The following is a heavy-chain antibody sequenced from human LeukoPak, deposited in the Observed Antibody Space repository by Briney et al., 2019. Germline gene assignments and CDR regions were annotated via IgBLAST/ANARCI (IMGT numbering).Heavy chain of an antibody. CDR1: GFTFSSYA. CDR3: AREIRWYFFYMDV. D-gene: IGHD1-14*01. V-gene: IGHV3-30-3*01. J-gene: IGHJ6*03. CDR2: ISYDGSNK. Sequence: GGSLRLSCAASGFTFSSYAMHWVRQAPGKGLEWVAVISYDGSNKYYADSVKGRFTISRDNAKNTLYLQMDSLGVEDTAVYYCAREIRWYFFYMDVWGKGTTVTVAS.